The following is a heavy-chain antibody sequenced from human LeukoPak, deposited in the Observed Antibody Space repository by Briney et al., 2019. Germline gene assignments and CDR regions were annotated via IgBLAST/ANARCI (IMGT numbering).Heavy chain of an antibody. Sequence: GGSLRLSCAASRFAFSNYGIYWVRQAPGKGLEWVSYISSSGTTIYYADSVKGRFTISRDNAKKSLYLQMNSLRAEDTAVYYCAREVATSTFDYWGQGTLVTVSS. CDR2: ISSSGTTI. CDR3: AREVATSTFDY. J-gene: IGHJ4*02. CDR1: RFAFSNYG. V-gene: IGHV3-48*04. D-gene: IGHD5-12*01.